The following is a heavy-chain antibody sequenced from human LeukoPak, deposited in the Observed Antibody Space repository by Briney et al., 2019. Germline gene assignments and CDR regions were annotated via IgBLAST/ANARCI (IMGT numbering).Heavy chain of an antibody. CDR3: ARDLDTALVMDVGYLYYYYMDV. D-gene: IGHD5-18*01. CDR2: IKTDGSEK. J-gene: IGHJ6*03. Sequence: GGSLRLSCEASGFTFSNSWMTWVRQTPGKGLEWVANIKTDGSEKYYVDSVKGRFTISRDNAKNSLYLQMNSLRAEDTAVYYCARDLDTALVMDVGYLYYYYMDVWGKGTTVTVSS. V-gene: IGHV3-7*01. CDR1: GFTFSNSW.